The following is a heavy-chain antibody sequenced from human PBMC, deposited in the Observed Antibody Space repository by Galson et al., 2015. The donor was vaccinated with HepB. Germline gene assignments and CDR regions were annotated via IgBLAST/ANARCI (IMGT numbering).Heavy chain of an antibody. V-gene: IGHV3-30*14. CDR1: GFTFSSYA. J-gene: IGHJ6*02. D-gene: IGHD3-9*01. CDR2: ISYDGSNK. CDR3: ARGDIFGYYYYYGMDV. Sequence: SLRLSCAASGFTFSSYAMHWVRQAPGKGLEWVAVISYDGSNKYYADSVKGRFTISRDNSKNTLYLQMNSLRAEDTAVYYCARGDIFGYYYYYGMDVWGQGTTVTVSS.